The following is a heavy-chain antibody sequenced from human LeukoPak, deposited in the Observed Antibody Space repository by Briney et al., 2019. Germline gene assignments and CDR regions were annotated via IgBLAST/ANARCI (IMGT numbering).Heavy chain of an antibody. CDR2: INHSGST. CDR3: ARVYSSGWWPFDY. Sequence: SETLSLTCAVYGGSFSGYYWSWLRQPPGKGLEWIGEINHSGSTNYSPSLKSRVTISVDTSKNQFSLKLSSVTAADTAVYYCARVYSSGWWPFDYWGQGTLVTVSS. V-gene: IGHV4-34*01. CDR1: GGSFSGYY. D-gene: IGHD6-19*01. J-gene: IGHJ4*02.